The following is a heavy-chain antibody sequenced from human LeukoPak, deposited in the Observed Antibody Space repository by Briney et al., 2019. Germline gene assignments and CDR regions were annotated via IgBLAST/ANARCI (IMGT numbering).Heavy chain of an antibody. D-gene: IGHD4-17*01. CDR2: ISSSSSYI. V-gene: IGHV3-21*01. J-gene: IGHJ2*01. Sequence: GGSLRLSCAASGFTFSDAWMNWVRQAPGKGLEWVSSISSSSSYIYYADSVKGRFTISRDNAKNSLYLQMNSLRAEDTAVYYCARVGTTVTTGRWYFDLWGRGTLVTVSS. CDR3: ARVGTTVTTGRWYFDL. CDR1: GFTFSDAW.